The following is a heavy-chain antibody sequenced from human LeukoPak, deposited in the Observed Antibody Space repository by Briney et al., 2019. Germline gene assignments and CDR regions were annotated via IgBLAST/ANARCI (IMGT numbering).Heavy chain of an antibody. J-gene: IGHJ4*02. D-gene: IGHD3-9*01. CDR3: ARAQYFDWVSSLDY. V-gene: IGHV1-46*01. CDR1: GYTFTSYY. Sequence: AASVKVCCKASGYTFTSYYIHWVRQAPGQGLERMGIIDPSGGSTNYAQKFQGRVTVTRDTSTSTVNMELRSLTSEDTAVYHCARAQYFDWVSSLDYWGQGTLVTVSS. CDR2: IDPSGGST.